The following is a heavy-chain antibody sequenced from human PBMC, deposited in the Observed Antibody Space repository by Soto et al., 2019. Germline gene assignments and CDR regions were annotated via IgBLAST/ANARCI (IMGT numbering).Heavy chain of an antibody. Sequence: ASVKVSCKASGYTFTSYYMHWVRQAPGQGLELMGIINPSGGSTTYAQKFQGRVTMTRDTSTSTVYMELSSLRSEDTAVYYCARDSRALLWFGESYPYGMDVWGQGTTVTVYS. D-gene: IGHD3-10*01. CDR1: GYTFTSYY. CDR3: ARDSRALLWFGESYPYGMDV. J-gene: IGHJ6*02. V-gene: IGHV1-46*01. CDR2: INPSGGST.